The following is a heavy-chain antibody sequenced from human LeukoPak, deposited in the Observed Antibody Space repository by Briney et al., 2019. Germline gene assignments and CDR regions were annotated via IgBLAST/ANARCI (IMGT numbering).Heavy chain of an antibody. CDR2: INPNSGGT. J-gene: IGHJ4*02. Sequence: TSVKVSCKASGYTFTGYYMHWVRQAPGQGLEWMGWINPNSGGTNYAQKFQGRVTMTRDTSISTAYMELSRLRSDDTAVYYCARVPRGSRFNYFDYWGQGTLVTVSS. V-gene: IGHV1-2*02. CDR3: ARVPRGSRFNYFDY. D-gene: IGHD1-26*01. CDR1: GYTFTGYY.